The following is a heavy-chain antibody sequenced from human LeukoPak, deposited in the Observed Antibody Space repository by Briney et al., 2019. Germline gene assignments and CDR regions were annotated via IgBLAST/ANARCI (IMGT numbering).Heavy chain of an antibody. CDR2: MYYSGTS. J-gene: IGHJ4*02. V-gene: IGHV4-59*01. CDR3: ARLPMAVTPHVDY. D-gene: IGHD2-21*02. Sequence: SETLSLTCTVSGGSITSYYRGWIRQSPGKGLEWIGFMYYSGTSNYNPSLKSRVTISLGMSKNQFSLKLSSVTAADTAVYYCARLPMAVTPHVDYWGQGTLVTVSS. CDR1: GGSITSYY.